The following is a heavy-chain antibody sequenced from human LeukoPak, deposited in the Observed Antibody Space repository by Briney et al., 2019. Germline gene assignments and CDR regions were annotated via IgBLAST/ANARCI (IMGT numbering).Heavy chain of an antibody. D-gene: IGHD6-19*01. CDR1: GFTFSSYA. CDR3: ARALYSSGWYGVSPGV. V-gene: IGHV3-30-3*01. Sequence: GRSLRLSCAASGFTFSSYAMHWVRQAPGKGLEWVAVISYDGSNKYYADSVKGRFTISRDNSKNTLYLQMNSLRAEDTAVYYCARALYSSGWYGVSPGVWGQGTTVTVSS. CDR2: ISYDGSNK. J-gene: IGHJ6*02.